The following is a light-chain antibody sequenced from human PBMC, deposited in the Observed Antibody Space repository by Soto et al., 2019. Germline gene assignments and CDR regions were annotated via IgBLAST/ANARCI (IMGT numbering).Light chain of an antibody. Sequence: IRMTQSPSSFSASTGDRVTITCRASQGISSYLAWFQQKPGKAPKSLIYAASSLQSGVPSRFLGSGSGTHFTLTISSLQPEDFATYYCQQYNSFPRTFGQGTKLEIK. CDR1: QGISSY. V-gene: IGKV1-16*01. J-gene: IGKJ2*01. CDR2: AAS. CDR3: QQYNSFPRT.